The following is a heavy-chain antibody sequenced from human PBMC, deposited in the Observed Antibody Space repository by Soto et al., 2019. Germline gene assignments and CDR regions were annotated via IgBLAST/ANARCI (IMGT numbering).Heavy chain of an antibody. Sequence: SETLSLTCTVSGGSISSYYWSWIRQPPGKGLEWIGYIYYSGSTNYNPSLKSRVTISVDTSKNQFSLKLSSVTAADTAVYYCARGITGTTCDYWGQGTLVTVSS. D-gene: IGHD1-20*01. CDR3: ARGITGTTCDY. V-gene: IGHV4-59*01. CDR1: GGSISSYY. CDR2: IYYSGST. J-gene: IGHJ4*02.